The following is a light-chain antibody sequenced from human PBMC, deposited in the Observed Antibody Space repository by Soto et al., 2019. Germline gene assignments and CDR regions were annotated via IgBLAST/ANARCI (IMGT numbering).Light chain of an antibody. CDR1: QNVRSY. CDR2: KSS. J-gene: IGKJ1*01. V-gene: IGKV1-39*01. CDR3: QQTFSIPRT. Sequence: DMQLTQSPSSLSASVGDRVTITCRASQNVRSYLNWYQQKPGKAPKLLISKSSILESGVPSKFSGDGYGTDFTLTIRSLQPEDFAIYYCQQTFSIPRTFGHGTRVEIK.